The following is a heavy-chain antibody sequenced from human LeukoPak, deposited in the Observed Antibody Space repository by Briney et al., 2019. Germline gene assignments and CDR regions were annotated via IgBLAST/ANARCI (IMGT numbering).Heavy chain of an antibody. D-gene: IGHD3-22*01. Sequence: SETLSLTCTVSGVSITGGGYYWTWIRQHPEKGLEWIGYFSYGGNTYYNPSLKSRVTISVDTATNQFSPKVRSVTAADTAVYYCARGDYDSSDYLYYFDPWGQGTPVTVSS. J-gene: IGHJ4*02. V-gene: IGHV4-31*03. CDR2: FSYGGNT. CDR3: ARGDYDSSDYLYYFDP. CDR1: GVSITGGGYY.